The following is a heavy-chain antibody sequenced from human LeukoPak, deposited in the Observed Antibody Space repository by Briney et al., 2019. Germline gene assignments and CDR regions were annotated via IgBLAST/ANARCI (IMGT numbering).Heavy chain of an antibody. D-gene: IGHD2-8*01. CDR1: GYIFTSYW. J-gene: IGHJ4*01. CDR3: ARRVGGYYNAYYFDS. V-gene: IGHV5-51*01. Sequence: GEALQISCKSSGYIFTSYWIGGVRQMPGKGLEWMGIIYPGDSDTRYSPSFQGQVTTSADKSISTAYLQWSSLKASDTARYYCARRVGGYYNAYYFDSWGQGTPVTVSS. CDR2: IYPGDSDT.